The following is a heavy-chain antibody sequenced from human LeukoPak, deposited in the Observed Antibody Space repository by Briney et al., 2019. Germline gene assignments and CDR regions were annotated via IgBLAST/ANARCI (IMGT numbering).Heavy chain of an antibody. J-gene: IGHJ4*02. D-gene: IGHD3-10*01. CDR2: IYYSGST. CDR3: ERLVTYYYGSGSPNFDY. Sequence: PSETLSLTCTVSGGSISSSSYYWGWIRQPPGKGLEWIGSIYYSGSTYYNPSLKSRVTISVDTSKNQFSLKLSSVTAADTAVYYCERLVTYYYGSGSPNFDYWGQGTLVTVSS. V-gene: IGHV4-39*01. CDR1: GGSISSSSYY.